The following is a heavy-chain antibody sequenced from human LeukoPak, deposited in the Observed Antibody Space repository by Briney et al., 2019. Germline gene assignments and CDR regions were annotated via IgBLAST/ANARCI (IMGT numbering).Heavy chain of an antibody. D-gene: IGHD6-13*01. Sequence: PSETLSHTCTVSGGSISSSSYYWGWIRQPPGKGLEWIGSIYYSGSTYYNPSLKSRVTISVDTSKNQFSLKLSSVTAADTAVYYCARSYSSSWYLETWGQGTLVTVSS. CDR2: IYYSGST. CDR3: ARSYSSSWYLET. V-gene: IGHV4-39*07. CDR1: GGSISSSSYY. J-gene: IGHJ5*02.